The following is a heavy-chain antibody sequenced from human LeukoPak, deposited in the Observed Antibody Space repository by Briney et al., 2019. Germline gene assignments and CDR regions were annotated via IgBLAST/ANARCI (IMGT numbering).Heavy chain of an antibody. J-gene: IGHJ6*03. CDR2: INPDSGGT. CDR1: GYTFTGYY. CDR3: ARDQGYCSSTSCSDTYYYYYYYMDV. Sequence: ASVKVSCKASGYTFTGYYMHWVRQAPGQGLEWMGWINPDSGGTNYAQKFQGRVTMTRDTSISTAYMELSRLRSDGTAVYYCARDQGYCSSTSCSDTYYYYYYYMDVWGKGTTVTVSS. V-gene: IGHV1-2*02. D-gene: IGHD2-2*01.